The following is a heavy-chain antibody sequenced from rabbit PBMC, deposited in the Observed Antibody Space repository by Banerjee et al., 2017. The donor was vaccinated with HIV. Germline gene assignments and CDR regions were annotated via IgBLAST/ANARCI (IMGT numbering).Heavy chain of an antibody. CDR1: GFDFSSNG. J-gene: IGHJ4*01. V-gene: IGHV1S47*01. D-gene: IGHD4-1*01. CDR2: IYPGFGIR. CDR3: ARDSGWGDLGFNL. Sequence: QEQLEESGGDLVKPEGSLTLTCTASGFDFSSNGISWVRQAPGKGPEWIAYIYPGFGIRNYANSVKGRFTIASDNAQSTVFLQRTSLTASDTATYFCARDSGWGDLGFNLWGQGTLVTVS.